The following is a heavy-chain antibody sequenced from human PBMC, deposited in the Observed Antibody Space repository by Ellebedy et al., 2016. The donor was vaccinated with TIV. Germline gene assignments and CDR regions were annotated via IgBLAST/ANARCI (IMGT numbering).Heavy chain of an antibody. CDR1: GFTFGSYS. Sequence: GGSLRLSXAASGFTFGSYSMNWVRQAPGKGLEWVSYISSSSSTIYYADSVKGRFTISRDNAKNSLYLQMNSLRDEDTAVYYCARDIVVPAAPYYYGMDVWGQGTTVTVSS. V-gene: IGHV3-48*02. CDR2: ISSSSSTI. J-gene: IGHJ6*02. D-gene: IGHD2-2*01. CDR3: ARDIVVPAAPYYYGMDV.